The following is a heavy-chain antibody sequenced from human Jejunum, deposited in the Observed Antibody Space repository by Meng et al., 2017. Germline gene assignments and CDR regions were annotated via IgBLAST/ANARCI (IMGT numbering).Heavy chain of an antibody. CDR3: ARDWGPNYYGSGSYDY. CDR1: GVIVSNNF. D-gene: IGHD3-10*01. V-gene: IGHV3-66*02. CDR2: IYSGGST. J-gene: IGHJ4*02. Sequence: GGSLRLSCAASGVIVSNNFMSWVRQAPGKGLEWVSVIYSGGSTYYADFVKGRFTISRDNSKNTLYLQMNSLRAEDTAVYYCARDWGPNYYGSGSYDYWGQGTLVTVSS.